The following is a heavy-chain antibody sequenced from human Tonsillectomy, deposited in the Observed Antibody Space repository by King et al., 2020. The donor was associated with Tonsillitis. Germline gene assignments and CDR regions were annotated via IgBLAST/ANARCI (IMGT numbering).Heavy chain of an antibody. D-gene: IGHD6-19*01. CDR1: GGSISSYY. CDR2: IYYSGST. Sequence: QLQESGPGLVKPSETLSLTCTVSGGSISSYYWSWIRQPPGKGLEWIGYIYYSGSTNYNPSLKSRVTISVDTSKNQFSLKLSSLTAADTAVYYCARVLSSSGWKGFFDYWGQGTLVTVSS. J-gene: IGHJ4*02. CDR3: ARVLSSSGWKGFFDY. V-gene: IGHV4-59*01.